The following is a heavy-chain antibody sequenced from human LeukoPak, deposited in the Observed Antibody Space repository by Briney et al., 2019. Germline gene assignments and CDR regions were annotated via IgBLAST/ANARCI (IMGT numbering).Heavy chain of an antibody. CDR3: TREKRYFDWFQADY. CDR2: IRNKAYGGKT. J-gene: IGHJ4*02. D-gene: IGHD3-9*01. V-gene: IGHV3-49*03. Sequence: GGSLRLSCTASGFTFSDYAMSWFRQAPGKGREWVGFIRNKAYGGKTEYAASVKGRFTIAREESKTIAYLQMKGLKTEDTAVYYCTREKRYFDWFQADYWGQGTLVTVSS. CDR1: GFTFSDYA.